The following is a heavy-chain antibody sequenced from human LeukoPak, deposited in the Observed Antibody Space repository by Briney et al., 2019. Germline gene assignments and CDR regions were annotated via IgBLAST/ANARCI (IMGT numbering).Heavy chain of an antibody. J-gene: IGHJ4*02. CDR1: GGSMSSGDYY. D-gene: IGHD2-21*01. Sequence: SETLSLTCTVSGGSMSSGDYYWSWIRQPPGKGLEWIGYIYYSGSTYYNPSLKSRVTISVDTSKNQFSLKLSSVTAADTAVYYCARTNCGGDCPFDYWGQGTLVTVSS. V-gene: IGHV4-30-4*08. CDR2: IYYSGST. CDR3: ARTNCGGDCPFDY.